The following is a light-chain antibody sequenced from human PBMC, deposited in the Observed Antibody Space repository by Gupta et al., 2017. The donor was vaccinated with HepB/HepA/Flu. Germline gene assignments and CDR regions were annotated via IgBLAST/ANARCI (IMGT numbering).Light chain of an antibody. J-gene: IGKJ2*04. CDR3: QQYDSHLCS. V-gene: IGKV1-5*03. CDR1: QSINTW. Sequence: DIQMTQSPSTLSASVGDRVTITCRASQSINTWLAWYQQKPGKAPKLLIYKASSLESGVPSRFSGSGSGTDFTLTISSLQPDDFATYYCQQYDSHLCSFGQGTKLEIK. CDR2: KAS.